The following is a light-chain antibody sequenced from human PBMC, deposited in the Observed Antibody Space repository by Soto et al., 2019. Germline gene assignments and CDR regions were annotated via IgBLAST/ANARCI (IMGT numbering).Light chain of an antibody. CDR3: QHLHRYRPP. Sequence: DIQLTQSPSFLSASVGDRVTITCRASQGINSYLAWYQQKPGKAPKLLIYAASTLQSGVPSRFSGSGSGTAFTLTIRGLQPEDLSTYYCQHLHRYRPPFGGGTKVGIK. J-gene: IGKJ4*01. CDR2: AAS. CDR1: QGINSY. V-gene: IGKV1-9*01.